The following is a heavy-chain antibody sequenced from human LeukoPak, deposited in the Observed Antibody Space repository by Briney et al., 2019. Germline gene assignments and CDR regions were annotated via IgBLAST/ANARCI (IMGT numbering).Heavy chain of an antibody. CDR3: ARDNDSRDPPHFDY. V-gene: IGHV1-46*01. Sequence: ASVKVSCKASGYTFTSYYMHWVRQAPGQGLEWMGIINPSGGSTSYAQKFQGRVSMTRDMSTRTAYMELSSLRSEDTAVYYCARDNDSRDPPHFDYWGQGTLVTVSS. J-gene: IGHJ4*02. CDR2: INPSGGST. CDR1: GYTFTSYY. D-gene: IGHD3-16*01.